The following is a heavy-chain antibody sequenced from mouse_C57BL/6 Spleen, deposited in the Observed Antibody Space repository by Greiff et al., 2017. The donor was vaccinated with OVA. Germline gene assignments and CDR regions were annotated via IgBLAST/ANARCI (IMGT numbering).Heavy chain of an antibody. CDR3: ARKGTGTFDY. CDR2: IDPSDSYT. V-gene: IGHV1-50*01. Sequence: QVQLQQPGAELVKPGASVKLSCKASGYTFTSYWMQWVKQRPGQGLEWIGEIDPSDSYTNYNQKFKGKATLTVDTSSSTAYMQLSSLTSEDPAVYYCARKGTGTFDYWGQGTTLTVSS. D-gene: IGHD4-1*01. J-gene: IGHJ2*01. CDR1: GYTFTSYW.